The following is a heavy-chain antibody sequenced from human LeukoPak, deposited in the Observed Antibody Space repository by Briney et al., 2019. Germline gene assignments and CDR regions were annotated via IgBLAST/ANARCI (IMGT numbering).Heavy chain of an antibody. D-gene: IGHD3-22*01. CDR3: ARDKENYYDSSGLQAAYFDY. Sequence: SETLSLTCTVSGGSISSGSYYWSWIRQPAGEGLEWIGRIYTSGSTNYNPSLKSRVTISVDTSKNQFSLKLSSVTAADTAVYYCARDKENYYDSSGLQAAYFDYWGQGTLVTVS. V-gene: IGHV4-61*02. CDR2: IYTSGST. J-gene: IGHJ4*02. CDR1: GGSISSGSYY.